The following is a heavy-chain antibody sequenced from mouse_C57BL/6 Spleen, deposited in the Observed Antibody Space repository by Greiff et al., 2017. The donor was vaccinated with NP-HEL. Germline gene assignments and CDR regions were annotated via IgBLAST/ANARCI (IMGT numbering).Heavy chain of an antibody. CDR1: GFSLTSYG. V-gene: IGHV2-5*01. J-gene: IGHJ4*01. CDR3: AKKDYDYGGGAMDY. Sequence: QVQLKQSGPGLVQPSQSLSITCTVSGFSLTSYGVHWVRQSPGKGLEWLGVIWRGGSTDYNAAFMSRLSITKDNSKSQVFFKMNSLQADDTARYYCAKKDYDYGGGAMDYWGQGTSVTGSS. CDR2: IWRGGST. D-gene: IGHD2-4*01.